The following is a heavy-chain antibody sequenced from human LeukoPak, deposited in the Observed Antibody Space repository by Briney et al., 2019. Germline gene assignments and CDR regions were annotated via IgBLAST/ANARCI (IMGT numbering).Heavy chain of an antibody. D-gene: IGHD4-17*01. Sequence: GGSLRLSCAASGFTFSNHGMNWVRQSPGKGLEWVSGISGSGLSTFYADSVKGRFTISRDNSKNTLFLHMNSLRAEDTAVYYCAKDGDYGDYWHYNYMDVWGKGTTVTISS. CDR2: ISGSGLST. V-gene: IGHV3-23*01. CDR1: GFTFSNHG. J-gene: IGHJ6*03. CDR3: AKDGDYGDYWHYNYMDV.